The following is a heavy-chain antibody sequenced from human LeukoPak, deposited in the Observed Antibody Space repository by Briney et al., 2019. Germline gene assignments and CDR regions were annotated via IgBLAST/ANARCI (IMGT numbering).Heavy chain of an antibody. Sequence: PGGSLRLSCGASGFTFSEYWMTWVRQAPGRGPEWVANIKGDGTKMYYVDSVKGRFTISRDDDKSSLYLQMNNLRVEDTAVYHCARDGSCFDFWGQGALVTVSS. D-gene: IGHD6-19*01. V-gene: IGHV3-7*01. CDR1: GFTFSEYW. CDR3: ARDGSCFDF. CDR2: IKGDGTKM. J-gene: IGHJ4*02.